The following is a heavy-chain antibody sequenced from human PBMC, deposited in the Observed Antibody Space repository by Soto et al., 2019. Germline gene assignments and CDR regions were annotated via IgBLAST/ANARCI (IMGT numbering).Heavy chain of an antibody. CDR2: IYYSGST. CDR3: ARGDVVVTAASFDY. CDR1: GGSISSYY. D-gene: IGHD2-21*02. Sequence: SETLSLTCTVSGGSISSYYWSWIRQPPGKGLEWIGYIYYSGSTNYNPSLKSRVTISVDTSKNQFSLKLSSVTAADTAVYYCARGDVVVTAASFDYWGQGILVTVSS. V-gene: IGHV4-59*01. J-gene: IGHJ4*02.